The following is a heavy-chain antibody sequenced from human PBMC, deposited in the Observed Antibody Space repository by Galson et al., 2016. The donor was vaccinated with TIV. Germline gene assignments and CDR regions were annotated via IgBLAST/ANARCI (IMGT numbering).Heavy chain of an antibody. Sequence: SVKVSCKASGYSFLSYGMTWVRQAPGRGLEWLGWISAYNGDIKSARKFQGRVTMTTDTSTSTAYMEMSGLRVGDTAMYYCATPGEMTSGSERGGLAHWGQGTLVTVSS. J-gene: IGHJ4*02. CDR1: GYSFLSYG. V-gene: IGHV1-18*04. D-gene: IGHD1-26*01. CDR3: ATPGEMTSGSERGGLAH. CDR2: ISAYNGDI.